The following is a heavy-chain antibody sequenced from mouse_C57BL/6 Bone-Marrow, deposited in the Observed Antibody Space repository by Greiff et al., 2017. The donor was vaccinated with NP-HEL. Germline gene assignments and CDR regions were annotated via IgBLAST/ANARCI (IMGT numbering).Heavy chain of an antibody. V-gene: IGHV1-69*01. J-gene: IGHJ4*01. CDR2: IDPSDSYT. CDR1: GYTFTSYW. CDR3: AREDYSNLYAMDY. Sequence: QVQLQQPGAELVMPGASVKLSCKASGYTFTSYWMHWVKQRPGQGLEWIGEIDPSDSYTNYNQKFKGKSTLTVDKSSSTAYMQLSRLTSEDSAVYYCAREDYSNLYAMDYWGQGTSVTVSS. D-gene: IGHD2-5*01.